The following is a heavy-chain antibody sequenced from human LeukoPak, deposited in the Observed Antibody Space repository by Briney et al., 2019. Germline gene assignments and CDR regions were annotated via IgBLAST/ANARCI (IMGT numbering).Heavy chain of an antibody. J-gene: IGHJ3*02. CDR2: ISYDGSNK. V-gene: IGHV3-30*04. Sequence: PGRSLRLSCAASGFTFSSYAMHWVRQAPGKGLEWVAVISYDGSNKYYADSVKGRFTISRDNSKNTLYLQMNSLRAEDTAVYYCAREPREAVAGYDAFDIWGQGTMVTVSS. D-gene: IGHD6-19*01. CDR1: GFTFSSYA. CDR3: AREPREAVAGYDAFDI.